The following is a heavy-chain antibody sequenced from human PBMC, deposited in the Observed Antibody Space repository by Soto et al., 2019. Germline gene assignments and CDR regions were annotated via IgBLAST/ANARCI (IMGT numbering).Heavy chain of an antibody. CDR2: INPNSGGT. CDR3: GMAGYGSGSDGAFDI. J-gene: IGHJ3*02. CDR1: GYTFTGYY. V-gene: IGHV1-2*04. D-gene: IGHD3-10*01. Sequence: VASVKVSCKASGYTFTGYYMHWVRQAPGQGLEWMGWINPNSGGTNYAQKVQGWVTMTRDTSISTDYMELSRLRSDDTAVHYCGMAGYGSGSDGAFDIWGQGTMVTVSS.